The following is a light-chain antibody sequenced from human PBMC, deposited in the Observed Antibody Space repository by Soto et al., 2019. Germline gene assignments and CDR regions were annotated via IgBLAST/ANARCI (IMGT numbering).Light chain of an antibody. Sequence: IQMTQFPSTLSASVGDRVTITCRASHSISYWLAWYQQKPGKAPKLLIYDASNLESGVPSRFSGSGSGTEFTLTISSLQPDDFATYYCQKYENYWAFGPGTTVEVK. V-gene: IGKV1-5*01. CDR1: HSISYW. J-gene: IGKJ1*01. CDR3: QKYENYWA. CDR2: DAS.